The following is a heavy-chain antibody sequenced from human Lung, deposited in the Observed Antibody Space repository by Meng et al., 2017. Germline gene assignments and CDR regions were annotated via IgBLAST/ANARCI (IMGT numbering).Heavy chain of an antibody. CDR1: GFYFSNAW. Sequence: VLMGESGRELVKLGGSLITSCAPSGFYFSNAWMSWVRQAPGKGLEWVGRIKSNTDGGTAEYAAPVTGRFTISRDDSKSTLYLQMSRLRIDDTGVYYCTWDDKAVSDYWGQGTLVTVSS. V-gene: IGHV3-15*01. J-gene: IGHJ4*02. D-gene: IGHD3-9*01. CDR2: IKSNTDGGTA. CDR3: TWDDKAVSDY.